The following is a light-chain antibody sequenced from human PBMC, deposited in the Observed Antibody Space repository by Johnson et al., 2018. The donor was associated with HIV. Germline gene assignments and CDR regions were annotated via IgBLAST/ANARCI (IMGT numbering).Light chain of an antibody. CDR1: SSNIGNNY. J-gene: IGLJ1*01. CDR2: DNS. V-gene: IGLV1-51*01. CDR3: GTWASTLSAVF. Sequence: QSVLTQPPSVSAAPGQKVTISCSGSSSNIGNNYVSWYQQLPGTAPKLLIYDNSKRPSGIPDRFSGSKSGTSATLGITGLPTGDEADYYCGTWASTLSAVFFGTGTKVTVL.